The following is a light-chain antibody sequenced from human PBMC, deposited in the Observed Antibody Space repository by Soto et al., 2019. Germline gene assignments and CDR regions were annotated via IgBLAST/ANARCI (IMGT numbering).Light chain of an antibody. CDR3: SSYTITSTLVI. J-gene: IGLJ2*01. Sequence: QSALTQPASVSGSPGQSITISCTGTSSDVGGYKYVSWYQQHPDKAPKLIIFEVSNRPSGISSRFSGSKSGNTASLTISGLQAEDEADYYCSSYTITSTLVIFGGGTKLTVL. V-gene: IGLV2-14*01. CDR2: EVS. CDR1: SSDVGGYKY.